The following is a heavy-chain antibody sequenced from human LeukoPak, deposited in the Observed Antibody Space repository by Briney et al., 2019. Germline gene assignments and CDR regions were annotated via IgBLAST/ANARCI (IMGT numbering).Heavy chain of an antibody. CDR3: ARQQQLGPYYNHYMDV. D-gene: IGHD6-13*01. CDR2: INPSGGST. V-gene: IGHV1-46*01. J-gene: IGHJ6*03. Sequence: ASVKVSCKASGYTFTSYYMHWVRQAPGQGLEWMGIINPSGGSTNYAQKFQGRVTMTRDTSTNTAYMELSSLRSEDTAVYYCARQQQLGPYYNHYMDVWGKGTTVTISS. CDR1: GYTFTSYY.